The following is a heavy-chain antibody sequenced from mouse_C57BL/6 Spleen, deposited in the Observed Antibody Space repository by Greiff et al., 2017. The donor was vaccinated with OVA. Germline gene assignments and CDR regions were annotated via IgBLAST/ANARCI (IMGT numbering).Heavy chain of an antibody. CDR1: GFTFSSYA. CDR2: ISSGGDYI. D-gene: IGHD2-4*01. Sequence: EVQGVESGEGLVKPGGSLKLSCAASGFTFSSYAMSWVRQTPEKRLEWVAYISSGGDYIYYADTVKGRFTISRDNARNTLYLQMSSLKSEDTAMYYCTRAFYDYDQAWFAYWGQGTLVTVSA. J-gene: IGHJ3*01. V-gene: IGHV5-9-1*02. CDR3: TRAFYDYDQAWFAY.